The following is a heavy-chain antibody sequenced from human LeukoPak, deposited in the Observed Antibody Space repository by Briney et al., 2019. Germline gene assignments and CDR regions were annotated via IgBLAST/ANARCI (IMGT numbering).Heavy chain of an antibody. Sequence: GGSLRLSCAASGFTFSSYAMSWVRQAPGKGLEWVSAISGSGGSTYCADSVKGRFTISRDNSKNTLYLQMNSLRAEDTAVYYCAKDLRVVVRGWFDPWGQGTLVTVSS. CDR2: ISGSGGST. V-gene: IGHV3-23*01. J-gene: IGHJ5*02. CDR3: AKDLRVVVRGWFDP. CDR1: GFTFSSYA. D-gene: IGHD2-2*01.